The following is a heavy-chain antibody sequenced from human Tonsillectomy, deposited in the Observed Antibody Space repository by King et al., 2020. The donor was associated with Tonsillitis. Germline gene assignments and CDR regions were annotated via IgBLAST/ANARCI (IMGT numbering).Heavy chain of an antibody. J-gene: IGHJ6*02. CDR2: ISGYNDNT. CDR3: ARSSNYVVDTIYGMDV. CDR1: GYTFTSYG. D-gene: IGHD4-11*01. Sequence: QLVQSGAEVKKPGASVKVSCKASGYTFTSYGIIWVRQAPGQGLEWMGWISGYNDNTNYAQKVQGRVTMTTDTSTSTAFMELRSLRSDDTAVYYCARSSNYVVDTIYGMDVWGQGTTVTVSS. V-gene: IGHV1-18*04.